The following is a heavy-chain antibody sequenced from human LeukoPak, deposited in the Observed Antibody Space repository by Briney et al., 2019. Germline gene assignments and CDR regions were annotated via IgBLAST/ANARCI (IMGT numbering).Heavy chain of an antibody. CDR3: AREPYYADV. V-gene: IGHV3-30*04. J-gene: IGHJ6*03. Sequence: SGRSLRLSCAASGFIFSNFAIHWVRQAPGKGLEWVAVISYDGSEKNYADSVKGRFTISRDNSKNTVYLEMNSLRTEDTALYYCAREPYYADVWGKGTTVTVSS. CDR2: ISYDGSEK. CDR1: GFIFSNFA.